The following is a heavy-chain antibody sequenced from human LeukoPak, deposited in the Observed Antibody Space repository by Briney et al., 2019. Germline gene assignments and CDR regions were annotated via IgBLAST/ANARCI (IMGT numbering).Heavy chain of an antibody. V-gene: IGHV3-23*01. CDR2: ISGSGGST. J-gene: IGHJ4*02. CDR1: GFTFSSYA. Sequence: GGSLRLSCAASGFTFSSYAMSWVRQAPGKGLEWVSAISGSGGSTYYADSVEGRFTISRDNSKNTLYLQMNGLRAEDTAVYYCAKWGLRFLEWLPYYFDYWGQGTLVTVSS. D-gene: IGHD3-3*01. CDR3: AKWGLRFLEWLPYYFDY.